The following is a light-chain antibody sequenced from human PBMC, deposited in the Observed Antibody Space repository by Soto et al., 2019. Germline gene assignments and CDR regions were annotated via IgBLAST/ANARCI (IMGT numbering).Light chain of an antibody. CDR3: QQYNSYSVT. CDR1: QSISNW. J-gene: IGKJ5*01. CDR2: DAS. Sequence: DIQMTLSPSXXXXXXXXXXXITXRASQSISNWLAWYQQKPGKTPKLLIYDASILQTGVPSRFSGSASGTEFTLTISSLQPDDFATYYCQQYNSYSVTFGQGTRLEIK. V-gene: IGKV1-5*01.